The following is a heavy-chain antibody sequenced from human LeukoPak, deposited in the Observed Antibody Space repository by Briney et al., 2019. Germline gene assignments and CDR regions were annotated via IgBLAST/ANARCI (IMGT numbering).Heavy chain of an antibody. Sequence: GGSLRLSCAASGFTFSSYGMHWVRQAPGKGLVWVAVIWYDGSNKYYADSVKGRFTISRDNSKNTLYLQMNSLRAEDTAVYYCAKDYQDITMVRGTSYYMDVWGKGTTVTVSS. CDR3: AKDYQDITMVRGTSYYMDV. V-gene: IGHV3-33*06. CDR1: GFTFSSYG. D-gene: IGHD3-10*01. J-gene: IGHJ6*03. CDR2: IWYDGSNK.